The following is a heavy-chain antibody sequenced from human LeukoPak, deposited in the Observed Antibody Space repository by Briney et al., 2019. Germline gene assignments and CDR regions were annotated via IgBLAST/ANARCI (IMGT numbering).Heavy chain of an antibody. CDR3: ARGLAERYCSSTSCYPFDY. D-gene: IGHD2-2*01. Sequence: SETLSLTCAVYGGSFSGYYWSWIRQPPGKGLEWIGEINHSGSTNYNPSLKSRVTISVDTSKNQFSLKLSSVTAADTAVYYCARGLAERYCSSTSCYPFDYWGQGTLVTVSS. CDR2: INHSGST. CDR1: GGSFSGYY. J-gene: IGHJ4*02. V-gene: IGHV4-34*01.